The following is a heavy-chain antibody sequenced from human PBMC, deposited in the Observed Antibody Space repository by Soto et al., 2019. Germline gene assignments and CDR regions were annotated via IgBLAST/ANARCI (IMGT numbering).Heavy chain of an antibody. V-gene: IGHV3-23*01. Sequence: QLLQSGGGLVQPGGSLTLSCAASGFTFGTTDMSWVRQAPGEGLEWVSTIDGSGGITYYADSVKGRFTISRDNSRNTGYLQMNSLRGDDTALYYCVKNSGWFNTWGQGARVTVSS. J-gene: IGHJ5*02. CDR2: IDGSGGIT. D-gene: IGHD3-10*01. CDR3: VKNSGWFNT. CDR1: GFTFGTTD.